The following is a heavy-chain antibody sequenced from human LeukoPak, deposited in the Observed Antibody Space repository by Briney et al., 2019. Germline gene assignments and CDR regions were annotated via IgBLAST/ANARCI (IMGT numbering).Heavy chain of an antibody. CDR3: ARNPVPIQLWSDAFDI. CDR1: GFTFSSYS. D-gene: IGHD5-18*01. Sequence: PGGSLRLSCAASGFTFSSYSMNWVRQAPGKGLEWVSSISSSSSYIYYADSVKGRFTISRDNAKNSLYLQMNSLRAEDTAVYYCARNPVPIQLWSDAFDIWGQGTMVTVSS. V-gene: IGHV3-21*01. J-gene: IGHJ3*02. CDR2: ISSSSSYI.